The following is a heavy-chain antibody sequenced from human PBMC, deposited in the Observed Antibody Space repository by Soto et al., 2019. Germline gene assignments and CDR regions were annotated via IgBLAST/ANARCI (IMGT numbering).Heavy chain of an antibody. CDR3: ANHFTVTSGGMDV. J-gene: IGHJ6*02. CDR2: ISGSGGST. D-gene: IGHD4-4*01. V-gene: IGHV3-23*01. CDR1: GFTLSSYA. Sequence: GGSLTLSCVASGFTLSSYAMSWVRQAPGKGLEWVSAISGSGGSTYYADSVKGRFTIFRDNSKNTLYLQMNSLRVEDTAVYYCANHFTVTSGGMDVWGQGTTVTVSS.